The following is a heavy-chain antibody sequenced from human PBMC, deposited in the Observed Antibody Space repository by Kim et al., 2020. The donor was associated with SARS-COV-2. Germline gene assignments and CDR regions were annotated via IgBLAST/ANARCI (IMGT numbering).Heavy chain of an antibody. J-gene: IGHJ4*02. V-gene: IGHV3-33*06. CDR3: AKSGTIAVAESHFDY. CDR2: IWYDGSNK. CDR1: GFTFSSYG. Sequence: GGSLRLSCAASGFTFSSYGMHWVRQAPGKGLEWVAVIWYDGSNKYYADSVKGRFTISRDNSKNTLYLQMNSLRAEDTAVYYCAKSGTIAVAESHFDYWGQGTLVTVSS. D-gene: IGHD6-19*01.